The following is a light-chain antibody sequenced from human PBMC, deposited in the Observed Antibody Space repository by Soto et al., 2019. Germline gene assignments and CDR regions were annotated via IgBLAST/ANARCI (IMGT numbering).Light chain of an antibody. Sequence: HSALTQPASVSGSPGQSITISCTGTSSDVGNYNLVSWYQQHPGEAPKLLIYEGSKRPSGVSNRFSGSKFGNTASLTISGLQAEDEVDYYCCSYAGDSTWVFGGGTKLTVL. CDR3: CSYAGDSTWV. V-gene: IGLV2-23*01. CDR2: EGS. CDR1: SSDVGNYNL. J-gene: IGLJ3*02.